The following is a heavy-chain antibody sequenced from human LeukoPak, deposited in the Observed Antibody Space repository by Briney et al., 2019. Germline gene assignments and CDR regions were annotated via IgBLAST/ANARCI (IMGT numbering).Heavy chain of an antibody. CDR2: IRYDGSNK. CDR1: GFTFSSYG. J-gene: IGHJ6*03. CDR3: AKGGSLEYYGSGRSYYYYYMDV. Sequence: GGSLRLSCAASGFTFSSYGMHWVRQAPGKGLEWVAFIRYDGSNKYYADSVKGRFTISRDNSKNTLYLQMNSLRAEDTAVYYCAKGGSLEYYGSGRSYYYYYMDVWGKGTTVTVSS. D-gene: IGHD3-10*01. V-gene: IGHV3-30*02.